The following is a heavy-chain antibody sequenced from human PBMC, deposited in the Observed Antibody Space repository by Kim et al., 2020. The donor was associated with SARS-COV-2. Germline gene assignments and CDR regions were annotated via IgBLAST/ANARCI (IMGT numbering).Heavy chain of an antibody. J-gene: IGHJ5*02. D-gene: IGHD3-22*01. CDR1: GYTFTSYY. CDR2: INPSGGST. V-gene: IGHV1-46*01. Sequence: ASVKVSCKASGYTFTSYYMHWVRQAPGQGLEWMGIINPSGGSTSYAQKFQGRVTMTRDTSTSTVYMELSSLRSEDTAVYYCAREVAYYDSSGYLPSASNWFDPWGQGTLVTVSS. CDR3: AREVAYYDSSGYLPSASNWFDP.